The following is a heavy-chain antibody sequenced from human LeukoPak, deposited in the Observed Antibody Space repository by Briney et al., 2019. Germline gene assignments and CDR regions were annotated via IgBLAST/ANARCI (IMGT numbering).Heavy chain of an antibody. CDR2: LYTSGST. V-gene: IGHV4-4*07. D-gene: IGHD3-10*01. CDR1: GGPISSYY. J-gene: IGHJ4*02. Sequence: PSETLSLTCTVSGGPISSYYWRWIRHPAGKGLECIGRLYTSGSTNYNPSLKSQVTMSVDTSKNQFSLKLSSVTAPDTAVYYCARDLNYYGSGPQGDYWGQGTLVTVSS. CDR3: ARDLNYYGSGPQGDY.